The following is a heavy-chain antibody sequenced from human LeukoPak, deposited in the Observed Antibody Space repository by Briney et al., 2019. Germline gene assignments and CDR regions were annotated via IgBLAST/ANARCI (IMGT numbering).Heavy chain of an antibody. CDR1: GFTFSDYY. D-gene: IGHD6-13*01. Sequence: RSGGSLRLSCEASGFTFSDYYMSWIRQAPGKGLEWISYISGSSSHTNYADSVKGRFTISRDNAKKSVYLQMDSLRAEDTAVYYCARDQIGSWWGQGTLVIVSS. V-gene: IGHV3-11*06. CDR3: ARDQIGSW. CDR2: ISGSSSHT. J-gene: IGHJ4*02.